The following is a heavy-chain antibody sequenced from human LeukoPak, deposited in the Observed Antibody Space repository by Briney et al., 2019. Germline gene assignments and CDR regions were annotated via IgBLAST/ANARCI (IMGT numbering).Heavy chain of an antibody. CDR2: IWYDGSNK. Sequence: GGSLRLSCAASEFTFSSYAMTWVRQAPGKGREWVAVIWYDGSNKYYADSVKGRFTVSRDNSKNTLDLQMSSLRAEDTAVYYCAREQYGSDDALDIWGQGTLVTVSS. J-gene: IGHJ3*02. CDR3: AREQYGSDDALDI. CDR1: EFTFSSYA. V-gene: IGHV3-33*08. D-gene: IGHD3-10*01.